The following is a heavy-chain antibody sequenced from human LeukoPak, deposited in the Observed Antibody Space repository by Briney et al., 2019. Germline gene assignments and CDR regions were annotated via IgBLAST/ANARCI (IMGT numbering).Heavy chain of an antibody. CDR1: GFVFSSYS. CDR3: TTLWDSSSWYRTDV. CDR2: LIVGNGNQ. J-gene: IGHJ6*02. D-gene: IGHD6-13*01. Sequence: GGSLRLSCAASGFVFSSYSMNWVRQAPGKGLEWVSFLIVGNGNQHYADSVKGRFTISRDDAKNSLYLQMNSLRAEDTAVYYCTTLWDSSSWYRTDVWGQGTTVTVSS. V-gene: IGHV3-48*01.